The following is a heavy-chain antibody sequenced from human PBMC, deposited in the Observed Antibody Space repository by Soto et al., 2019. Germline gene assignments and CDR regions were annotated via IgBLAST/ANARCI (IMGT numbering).Heavy chain of an antibody. V-gene: IGHV3-23*01. CDR2: ISGNGGT. Sequence: EVQLLESGGGVTQSGKSLRLSCAASGFTFRIYAMSWVRQAPGKGLEWVSTISGNGGTSYADFVRGRFTISRDNSKNTLYLQMSSLRAEDTAVYYCAKDAPGSGWLSDYWGQGTRVTVSS. CDR1: GFTFRIYA. D-gene: IGHD3-22*01. J-gene: IGHJ4*02. CDR3: AKDAPGSGWLSDY.